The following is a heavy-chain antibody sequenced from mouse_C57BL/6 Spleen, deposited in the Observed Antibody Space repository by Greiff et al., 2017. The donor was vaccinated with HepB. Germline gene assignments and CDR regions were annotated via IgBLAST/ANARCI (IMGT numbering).Heavy chain of an antibody. D-gene: IGHD2-3*01. Sequence: QVQLQQPGAELVKPGASVQLSCKASGYTFTSYWMHWVKQRPGQGLEWIGMIYPNNGSTNYNEKFKSKATLTVDKSSSTGYMQLSSLTSEDSAVYFCARSRDGYYEGFAYWGQGTLVTVSA. V-gene: IGHV1-64*01. CDR1: GYTFTSYW. CDR2: IYPNNGST. J-gene: IGHJ3*01. CDR3: ARSRDGYYEGFAY.